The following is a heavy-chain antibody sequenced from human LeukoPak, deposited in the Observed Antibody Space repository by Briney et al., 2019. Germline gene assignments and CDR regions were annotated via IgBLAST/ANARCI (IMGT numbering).Heavy chain of an antibody. V-gene: IGHV3-21*01. D-gene: IGHD2-2*01. Sequence: GGSLRLSCAASGFAFDTYSMTWVRQAPGKGLEWVSSISSWSSFIYSADSVTGRFTISRDNAKNSLYLQMSSLRAEDTAVYYCARAGSTNSWFDPWGQGTLVTVSS. CDR2: ISSWSSFI. CDR1: GFAFDTYS. CDR3: ARAGSTNSWFDP. J-gene: IGHJ5*02.